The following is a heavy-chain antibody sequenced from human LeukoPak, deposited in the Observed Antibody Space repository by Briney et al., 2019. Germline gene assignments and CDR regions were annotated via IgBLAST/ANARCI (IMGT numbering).Heavy chain of an antibody. J-gene: IGHJ5*02. CDR2: INHSGST. V-gene: IGHV4-34*01. CDR3: ARTRIGRFDP. D-gene: IGHD3-22*01. Sequence: SETLSLTCTVSGGSISSYYWSWIRQPPGKGLEWIGEINHSGSTNYNPSLKSRVTISVDTSKNQFSLKLSSVTAADTAVYYCARTRIGRFDPWGQGTLVTVSS. CDR1: GGSISSYY.